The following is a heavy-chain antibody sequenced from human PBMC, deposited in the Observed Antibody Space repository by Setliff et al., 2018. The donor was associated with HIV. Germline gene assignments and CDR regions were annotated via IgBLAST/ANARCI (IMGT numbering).Heavy chain of an antibody. CDR3: ARSDYDVLTGFWYFDV. D-gene: IGHD3-9*01. CDR1: GYDVTRYW. Sequence: GESLKISCRASGYDVTRYWIGWVRQMPGQGLEWMGVIYPGDSDARYSPSFQGQVTISADKSISTAYLKWNSLKASDTAMYYCARSDYDVLTGFWYFDVWGRGTLVTVSS. J-gene: IGHJ2*01. CDR2: IYPGDSDA. V-gene: IGHV5-51*01.